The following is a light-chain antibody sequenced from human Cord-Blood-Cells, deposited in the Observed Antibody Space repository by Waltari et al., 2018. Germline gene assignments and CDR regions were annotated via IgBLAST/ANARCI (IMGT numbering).Light chain of an antibody. CDR1: SSDVGGSNY. V-gene: IGLV2-14*01. Sequence: QSARTQPASVSESPGQLITISCTVASSDVGGSNYVSCYQQHPGKHPKLMLYDVSNRPSGVSNRFSGSKSGNTASLTISGLQAEDEAEYYCSSYTSSSTRVFGTGTKVTVL. CDR2: DVS. CDR3: SSYTSSSTRV. J-gene: IGLJ1*01.